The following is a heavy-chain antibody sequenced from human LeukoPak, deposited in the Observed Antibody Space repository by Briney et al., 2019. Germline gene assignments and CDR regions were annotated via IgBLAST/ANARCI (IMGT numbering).Heavy chain of an antibody. CDR1: GFTFDDYA. CDR3: AKSSSSIQNPFDP. CDR2: ISWNSDIK. D-gene: IGHD6-13*01. Sequence: PGGSLRLSCEASGFTFDDYAMHWVRQVPGKGLEWVSGISWNSDIKGYADSVRGRFTISRDNSKNTLYLQMNSLRAEDTAVYYCAKSSSSIQNPFDPWGQGTLVTVSS. J-gene: IGHJ5*02. V-gene: IGHV3-9*01.